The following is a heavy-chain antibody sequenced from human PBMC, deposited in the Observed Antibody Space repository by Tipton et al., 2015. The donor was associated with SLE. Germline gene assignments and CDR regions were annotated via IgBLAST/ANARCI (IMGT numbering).Heavy chain of an antibody. CDR1: GFTFSLYW. Sequence: SLRLSCAASGFTFSLYWMSWVRQAPGKGLEWVANIKQDGSETYYVDSVKGRFTISRDNAKNSLYLQMDSLRAEDTAVYYCAGDRPAGSRLLGVGGQGTLVTVSS. CDR3: AGDRPAGSRLLGV. J-gene: IGHJ4*02. V-gene: IGHV3-7*01. D-gene: IGHD2-15*01. CDR2: IKQDGSET.